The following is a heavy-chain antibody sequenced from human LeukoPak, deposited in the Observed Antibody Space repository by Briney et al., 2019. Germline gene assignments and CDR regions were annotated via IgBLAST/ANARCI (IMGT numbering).Heavy chain of an antibody. CDR1: RFTFSSFD. V-gene: IGHV3-30*02. CDR3: AKDHYFDY. J-gene: IGHJ4*02. Sequence: GGSLRLSCAASRFTFSSFDMHWVRQAPGKGLEWVTFIRFDGSNKYYADSVKGRFTISRDNSKNTLYLQMSSLRPEDTAVYYCAKDHYFDYWGQGTLVTVSS. CDR2: IRFDGSNK.